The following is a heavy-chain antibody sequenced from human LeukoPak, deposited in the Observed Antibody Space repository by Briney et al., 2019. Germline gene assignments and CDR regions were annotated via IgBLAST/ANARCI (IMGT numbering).Heavy chain of an antibody. CDR2: IYFTGST. V-gene: IGHV4-59*01. D-gene: IGHD2-15*01. J-gene: IGHJ3*02. CDR1: GDSIGSYY. CDR3: ARAGIVGDAFDI. Sequence: SETLSLTCTVSGDSIGSYYWSWIRQPPGKGREWIGYIYFTGSTNYNPSLKSRVIMSVDTSKNQFSLKVTSVNVADTAVYYCARAGIVGDAFDIWGQGTMVTVSS.